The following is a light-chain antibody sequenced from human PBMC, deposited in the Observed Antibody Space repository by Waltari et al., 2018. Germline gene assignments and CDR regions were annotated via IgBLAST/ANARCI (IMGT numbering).Light chain of an antibody. CDR3: QQYDNIPVT. CDR2: AAS. V-gene: IGKV1-9*01. J-gene: IGKJ4*01. Sequence: DILLTQSPSFLSASVGDRISITCRASQYISNYLAWLQQKPGKAPKVRIYAASSLQSGVPARFSGSGSGAEFTLTISSLQPEDIATYYCQQYDNIPVTFGGGTKVEI. CDR1: QYISNY.